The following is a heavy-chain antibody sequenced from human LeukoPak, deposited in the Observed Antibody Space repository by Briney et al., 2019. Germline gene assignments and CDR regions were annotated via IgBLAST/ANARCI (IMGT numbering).Heavy chain of an antibody. D-gene: IGHD3-22*01. CDR2: ISAYNGNT. CDR3: ARGPPIVVVITTLYYYYYMDV. Sequence: ASVKVSCKASGYTFTSYGISWVRQAPGQGLEWMGWISAYNGNTNYAQKLQGRVTITTDTSPSTAYMELRSLRSDDTAVYYCARGPPIVVVITTLYYYYYMDVWGKGTTVTVSS. J-gene: IGHJ6*03. CDR1: GYTFTSYG. V-gene: IGHV1-18*01.